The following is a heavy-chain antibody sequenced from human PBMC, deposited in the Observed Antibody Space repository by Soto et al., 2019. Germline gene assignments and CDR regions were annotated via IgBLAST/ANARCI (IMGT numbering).Heavy chain of an antibody. CDR1: GFTFSSYG. Sequence: GGSLRLSCAASGFTFSSYGMHWVRQAPGKGLEWVAVISYDGSNKSYADSAKGRFTISSNNCKNTLYLQMHSLRAEDTAEYYCAKSALRYFDRNDAFDIWGQGTMVTVSS. CDR3: AKSALRYFDRNDAFDI. V-gene: IGHV3-30*18. J-gene: IGHJ3*02. D-gene: IGHD3-9*01. CDR2: ISYDGSNK.